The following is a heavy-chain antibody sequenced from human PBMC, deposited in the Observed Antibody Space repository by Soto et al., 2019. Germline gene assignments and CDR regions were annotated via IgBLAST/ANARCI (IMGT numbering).Heavy chain of an antibody. CDR3: AKDHAQYCSGGSCYPGGFDY. CDR2: ISYDGSNK. CDR1: GFTFSSYG. J-gene: IGHJ4*02. D-gene: IGHD2-15*01. Sequence: QVQLVESGGGVVQPGRSLRLSCAASGFTFSSYGMHWVRQAPGKGLEWVAVISYDGSNKYYADSVKGRFTISRDNSKNTLYQQMNSLRAEDTAVYYCAKDHAQYCSGGSCYPGGFDYWGQGTLVTVSS. V-gene: IGHV3-30*18.